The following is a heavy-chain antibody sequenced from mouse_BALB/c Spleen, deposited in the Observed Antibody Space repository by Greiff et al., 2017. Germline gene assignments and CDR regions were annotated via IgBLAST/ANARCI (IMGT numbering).Heavy chain of an antibody. V-gene: IGHV2-6-7*01. CDR3: ARSTVVAYYYAMDY. CDR2: IWGDGST. J-gene: IGHJ4*01. Sequence: QVQLKESGPGLVAPSQSLSISCTASGFSLTGYGVNWVRQPPGKGLEWLGMIWGDGSTDYNSALKSRLSNSKDNSKSQVFLKMTRLQTDDTARYCCARSTVVAYYYAMDYWGQGTSVTVSS. D-gene: IGHD1-1*01. CDR1: GFSLTGYG.